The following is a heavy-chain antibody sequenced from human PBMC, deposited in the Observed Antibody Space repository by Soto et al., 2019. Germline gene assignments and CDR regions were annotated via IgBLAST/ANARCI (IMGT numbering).Heavy chain of an antibody. CDR1: GGSFKSVSSS. CDR2: VYHTGRT. CDR3: ARDFAYFDS. D-gene: IGHD3-3*01. V-gene: IGHV4-61*01. J-gene: IGHJ4*02. Sequence: QVQLQESGPGLVKPSETLSLTCTVPGGSFKSVSSSWCWIRQPPGKGLEWIGYVYHTGRTTYNPSLTSRVSISMDTPKNQFSLNLDSGTAADTAVYFCARDFAYFDSWGQGTLVTVSS.